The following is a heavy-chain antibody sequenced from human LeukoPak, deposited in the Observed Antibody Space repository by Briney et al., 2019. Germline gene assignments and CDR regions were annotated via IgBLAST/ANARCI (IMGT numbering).Heavy chain of an antibody. CDR1: GFTFDDYV. D-gene: IGHD3-3*01. Sequence: PGGSLRLSCAASGFTFDDYVMHWVRQAPGKGLEWVSGISWNSGSIGYADSVKGRFTISRDNAKNSLYLQMNSLRAEDTAVYYCAKAGSGYSRGDLDYFDYWGQGTLVTVSS. CDR3: AKAGSGYSRGDLDYFDY. V-gene: IGHV3-9*01. CDR2: ISWNSGSI. J-gene: IGHJ4*02.